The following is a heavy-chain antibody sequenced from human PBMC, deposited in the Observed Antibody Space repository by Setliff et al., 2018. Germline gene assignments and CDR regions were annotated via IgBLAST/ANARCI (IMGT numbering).Heavy chain of an antibody. J-gene: IGHJ4*02. CDR2: IIPIFGTA. CDR3: ARGYYDFWSVQIGYYFDY. CDR1: GGTFSSYA. Sequence: SVKVSCKASGGTFSSYAISWVRQAPGQGLEWMGGIIPIFGTANYAQKFQGRVPITADESTSTVYMGLSSLRSADTAVYYFARGYYDFWSVQIGYYFDYWGQGTLVTVSS. D-gene: IGHD3-3*01. V-gene: IGHV1-69*13.